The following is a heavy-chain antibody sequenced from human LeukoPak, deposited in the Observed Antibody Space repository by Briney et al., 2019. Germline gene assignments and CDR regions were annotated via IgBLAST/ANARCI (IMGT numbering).Heavy chain of an antibody. Sequence: PSETLSLTCTVSGGSISSYYWSWIRQPPGKGLEWIGYIYYSGSTYYNPSLKSRVTISVDRSKNQFSLKLSSVTAADTAVYYCAREVTMVRGVTYYMDVWGKGTTVTVSS. D-gene: IGHD3-10*01. J-gene: IGHJ6*03. CDR3: AREVTMVRGVTYYMDV. V-gene: IGHV4-59*12. CDR2: IYYSGST. CDR1: GGSISSYY.